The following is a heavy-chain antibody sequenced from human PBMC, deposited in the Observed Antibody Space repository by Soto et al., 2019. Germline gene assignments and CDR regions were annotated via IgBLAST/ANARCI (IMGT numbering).Heavy chain of an antibody. CDR2: IKSKTDGGTI. Sequence: EVQLVESGGGFVKPGGSLRLSCAASGFTFTKAWMNWVRQVPGKGLEWVGRIKSKTDGGTIDYAAPVKGRFTISRDDAENTMYLQMNRLKSEDTGVYSCTTDLEGGTAPDGGRWGQGPLVTVSS. CDR3: TTDLEGGTAPDGGR. CDR1: GFTFTKAW. J-gene: IGHJ4*02. V-gene: IGHV3-15*07. D-gene: IGHD1-26*01.